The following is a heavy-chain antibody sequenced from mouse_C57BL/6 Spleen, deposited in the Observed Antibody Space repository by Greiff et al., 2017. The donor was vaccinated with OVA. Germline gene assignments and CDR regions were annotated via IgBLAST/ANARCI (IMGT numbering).Heavy chain of an antibody. J-gene: IGHJ2*01. CDR2: IHPNSGST. D-gene: IGHD1-1*01. CDR1: GYTFTSYW. CDR3: ARPGGTTVVATDY. Sequence: QVQLQQPGAELVKPGASVKLSCMASGYTFTSYWMHWVKQRPGQGLEWIGMIHPNSGSTNYNEKFKSKATLTVDKSSSTAYMQLSSLTSEDSAVYYCARPGGTTVVATDYWGQGTTLTVSS. V-gene: IGHV1-64*01.